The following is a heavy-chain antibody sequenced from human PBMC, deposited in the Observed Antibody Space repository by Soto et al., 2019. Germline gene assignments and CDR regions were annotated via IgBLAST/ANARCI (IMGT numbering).Heavy chain of an antibody. CDR3: ARDGYGSDFYYYGMDV. D-gene: IGHD3-10*01. CDR2: INHSGST. Sequence: SETLSLTCAVYGGSFSGYYWSWIRQPPGKGLEWIGEINHSGSTNYNPSLKSRVTISVDTSKNQFSLKLSSVTAADTALYYCARDGYGSDFYYYGMDVWGQGTTVTVSS. J-gene: IGHJ6*02. CDR1: GGSFSGYY. V-gene: IGHV4-34*01.